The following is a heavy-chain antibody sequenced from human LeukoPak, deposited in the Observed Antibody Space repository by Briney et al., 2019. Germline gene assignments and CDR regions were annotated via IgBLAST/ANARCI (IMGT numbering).Heavy chain of an antibody. D-gene: IGHD3-16*01. J-gene: IGHJ4*02. CDR3: VRDFNWAFDS. Sequence: GGSLRLSCTASGFIFSDSSMNWVRQAPGKGLEWVSHIWTANGVTHYADSVRGRFTIARDSAKNSLNLQMSSLRDEDTAVFYCVRDFNWAFDSWGQGALVTVSS. CDR2: IWTANGVT. V-gene: IGHV3-48*02. CDR1: GFIFSDSS.